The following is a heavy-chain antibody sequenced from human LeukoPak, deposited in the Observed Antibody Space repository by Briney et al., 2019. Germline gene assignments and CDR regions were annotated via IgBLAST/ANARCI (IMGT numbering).Heavy chain of an antibody. Sequence: GGSLRLSCAASGFTFSSYAMSWVRQAPGKGLEWVSTISGSGAGTYYADSVKGRFTISRDNSKNTLYLQMNSLTAEDTAVYYCAKHGGSSGWWDYFEFWGQGTLVTVSS. CDR1: GFTFSSYA. CDR2: ISGSGAGT. J-gene: IGHJ4*02. CDR3: AKHGGSSGWWDYFEF. D-gene: IGHD6-19*01. V-gene: IGHV3-23*01.